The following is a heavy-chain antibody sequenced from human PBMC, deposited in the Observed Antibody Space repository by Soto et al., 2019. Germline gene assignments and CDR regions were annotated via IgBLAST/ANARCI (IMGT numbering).Heavy chain of an antibody. Sequence: ESGGGVVQPGRSLRLSCAASGFTFSSYGMHWVRQAPGKGLEWVAVIWYDGSNKYYADSVKGRFTISRDNSKNTLYLQMNRLRAEDTAVYYCARDRYCTHGVCYTGYGMDVWGQGTTVTVSS. V-gene: IGHV3-33*01. J-gene: IGHJ6*02. CDR1: GFTFSSYG. CDR2: IWYDGSNK. CDR3: ARDRYCTHGVCYTGYGMDV. D-gene: IGHD2-8*01.